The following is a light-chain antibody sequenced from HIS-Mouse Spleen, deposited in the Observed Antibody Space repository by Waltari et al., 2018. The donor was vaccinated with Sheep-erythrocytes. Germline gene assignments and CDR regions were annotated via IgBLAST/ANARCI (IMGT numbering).Light chain of an antibody. CDR3: CSYAGSYTFVV. J-gene: IGLJ2*01. CDR1: SSDVGGYNY. V-gene: IGLV2-11*01. CDR2: AVT. Sequence: QSALTQPRSVSGSPGQSVTISCTGTSSDVGGYNYVSWYQQHPGKAPKLMIYAVTKRPSGVPERFPGSKSGNTASLTISGLQAEDEADYYCCSYAGSYTFVVFGGGTKLTVL.